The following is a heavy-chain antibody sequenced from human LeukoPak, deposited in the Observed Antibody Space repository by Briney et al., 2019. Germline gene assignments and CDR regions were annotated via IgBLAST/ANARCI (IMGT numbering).Heavy chain of an antibody. CDR2: IYYSGST. D-gene: IGHD3-10*01. J-gene: IGHJ6*03. CDR3: ARMGPPLRGVRYYYYMDG. V-gene: IGHV4-59*01. Sequence: SETLSLTCNVSGGSISSYYWSWIRQPPGKGLEWIGYIYYSGSTNYNPSLKSRVTISVDTSKNQFSLKLTSVTAADTAVYYCARMGPPLRGVRYYYYMDGWGKGTTVTVSS. CDR1: GGSISSYY.